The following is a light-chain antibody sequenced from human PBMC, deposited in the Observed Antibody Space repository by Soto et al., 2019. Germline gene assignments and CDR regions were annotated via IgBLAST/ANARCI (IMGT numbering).Light chain of an antibody. CDR1: NSDVGYYKY. CDR3: TSYTSSSTYV. J-gene: IGLJ1*01. CDR2: EVS. Sequence: QSVLTQPASLSGSPGQSSTISCAGTNSDVGYYKYVSWYQQHPGKAPKLMIYEVSNRPSGVSNRFSGSKSGNTASLTISGLQAEDEADYYCTSYTSSSTYVFGTGTKVTVL. V-gene: IGLV2-14*01.